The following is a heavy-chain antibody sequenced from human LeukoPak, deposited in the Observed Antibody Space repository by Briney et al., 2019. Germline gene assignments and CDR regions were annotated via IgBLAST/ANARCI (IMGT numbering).Heavy chain of an antibody. J-gene: IGHJ6*03. CDR3: ARHRGFLYYMDV. CDR1: GGSIGQSTYY. Sequence: PSETLSLTCTVSGGSIGQSTYYWGWIRQSPGKGLEWIATLFDTGSTYYNPSLKSRTTIYADTSKSHFSLKVSSVTAADTAVYYCARHRGFLYYMDVWGRGTTVTVSS. D-gene: IGHD3-10*01. V-gene: IGHV4-39*01. CDR2: LFDTGST.